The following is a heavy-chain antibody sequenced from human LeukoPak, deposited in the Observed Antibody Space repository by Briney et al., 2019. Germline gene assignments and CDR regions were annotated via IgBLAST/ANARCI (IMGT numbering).Heavy chain of an antibody. CDR1: GFTFDDYG. J-gene: IGHJ4*02. Sequence: GGSLRLSCAASGFTFDDYGMSWVRHAPGKGLEWVSGINWNGGSTGYADSVKGRFTISRDNAKNSLYLQMNSLRAEDTALYYCARDHGPNYYDSSGYFFDYWGQGTLVTVSS. D-gene: IGHD3-22*01. V-gene: IGHV3-20*04. CDR2: INWNGGST. CDR3: ARDHGPNYYDSSGYFFDY.